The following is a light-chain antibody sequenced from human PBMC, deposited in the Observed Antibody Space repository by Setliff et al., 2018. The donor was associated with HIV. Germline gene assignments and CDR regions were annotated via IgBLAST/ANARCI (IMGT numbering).Light chain of an antibody. CDR3: QQSYSAPYS. CDR2: AAS. J-gene: IGKJ2*03. Sequence: DIQMTQSPPSLSASVGDRVPITCRASQTISTYLNWYQQKPGRAPKLLIYAASNLQSGVPSRFSGSGSGTDFTLTISSLQPEDFATYFCQQSYSAPYSFGQGTKVDIK. CDR1: QTISTY. V-gene: IGKV1-39*01.